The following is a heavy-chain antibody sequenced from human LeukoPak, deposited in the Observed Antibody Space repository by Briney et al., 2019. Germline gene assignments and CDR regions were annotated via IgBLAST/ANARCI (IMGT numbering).Heavy chain of an antibody. CDR3: AGQQDRNGYYFY. D-gene: IGHD3-22*01. V-gene: IGHV4-38-2*01. CDR1: GNSITSGFY. Sequence: SETLSLTCVVTGNSITSGFYWGWIRQPPGKGLEWIGSIYHGGSTYYNPSLKSRVTISVDTSKNRFSLKLSSVTAADTAVYYCAGQQDRNGYYFYWGQGTLVTVSS. CDR2: IYHGGST. J-gene: IGHJ4*02.